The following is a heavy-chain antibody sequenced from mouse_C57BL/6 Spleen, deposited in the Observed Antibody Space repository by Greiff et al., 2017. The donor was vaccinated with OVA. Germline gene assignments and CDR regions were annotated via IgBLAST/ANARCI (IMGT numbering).Heavy chain of an antibody. V-gene: IGHV5-9-1*02. J-gene: IGHJ2*01. CDR2: ISSGGDYI. CDR3: TREGLTGKRYFDY. D-gene: IGHD4-1*01. Sequence: EVKLQESGEGLVKPGGSLKLSCAASGFTFSSYAMSWVRQTPEKRLEWVAYISSGGDYIYYADTVTGRFTISRDNARNTLYLQMSSLKSEDTAMYYCTREGLTGKRYFDYWGQGTTLTVSS. CDR1: GFTFSSYA.